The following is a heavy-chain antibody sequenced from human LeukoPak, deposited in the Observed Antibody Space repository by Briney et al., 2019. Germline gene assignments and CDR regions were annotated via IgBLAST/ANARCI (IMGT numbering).Heavy chain of an antibody. CDR2: VYASGTT. CDR3: ARDRAYGDYFTWFDP. J-gene: IGHJ5*02. V-gene: IGHV4-4*07. Sequence: SETLSLTCTVSGGSLSSYYWSWIRQPAGKGLEWIERVYASGTTNYNPSLKSRVTMSVDTSRNQFSLKLSSVTAADTAVYYCARDRAYGDYFTWFDPWGQGTLVTVSS. D-gene: IGHD4-17*01. CDR1: GGSLSSYY.